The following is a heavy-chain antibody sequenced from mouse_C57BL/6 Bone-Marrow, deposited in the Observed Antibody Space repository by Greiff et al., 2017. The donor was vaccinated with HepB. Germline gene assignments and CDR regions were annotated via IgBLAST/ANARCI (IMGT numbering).Heavy chain of an antibody. CDR1: GFNIKDDY. J-gene: IGHJ4*01. Sequence: EVMLVESGAELVRPGASVKLSCTASGFNIKDDYMHWVKQRPEQGLEWIGWIDPENGDTEYASKFQGKATITADTSSNTAYLQLSSLTSEDTAVYYCTSIYYYGSSYAMDYWGQGTSVTVSS. CDR3: TSIYYYGSSYAMDY. D-gene: IGHD1-1*01. CDR2: IDPENGDT. V-gene: IGHV14-4*01.